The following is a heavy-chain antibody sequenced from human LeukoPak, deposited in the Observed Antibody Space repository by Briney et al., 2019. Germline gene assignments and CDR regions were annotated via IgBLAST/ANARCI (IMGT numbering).Heavy chain of an antibody. J-gene: IGHJ6*02. CDR2: IGTAGDT. Sequence: GGSLRLSCAASGFTFSSYDMHWVRQATGKGLEWVSAIGTAGDTYYPGSVKGRFTISRENAKNSLYLQMNSLRAGDTAVYYCARWRRYSSSWPSLDGMDVWGQGTTVTASS. V-gene: IGHV3-13*01. CDR3: ARWRRYSSSWPSLDGMDV. CDR1: GFTFSSYD. D-gene: IGHD6-13*01.